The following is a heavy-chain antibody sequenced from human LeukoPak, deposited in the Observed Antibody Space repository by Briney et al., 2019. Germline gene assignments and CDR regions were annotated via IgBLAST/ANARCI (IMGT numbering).Heavy chain of an antibody. V-gene: IGHV3-33*01. CDR1: GFTFSSYG. Sequence: GGSLRLSCAASGFTFSSYGMHWVRQAPGKGLEWVALVWYDGSNQYYADSVKGRFTISRDNSKNTLHLQLDSLKASDTAMYYCARQDGNSKYYFDYWGQGTLVTVSS. D-gene: IGHD1-1*01. CDR2: VWYDGSNQ. CDR3: ARQDGNSKYYFDY. J-gene: IGHJ4*02.